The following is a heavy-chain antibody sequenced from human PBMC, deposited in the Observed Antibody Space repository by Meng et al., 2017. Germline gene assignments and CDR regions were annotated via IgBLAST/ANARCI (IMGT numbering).Heavy chain of an antibody. CDR1: GCTFSSYA. J-gene: IGHJ4*02. CDR3: ASMGY. Sequence: GHVVESGGGVVEPGRSLELSVAASGCTFSSYAMHRVRQAPGKGIEWVAVISYDGSNKYYADSVKGRFTISRDNSKNTLYLQMNSLRAEDTAVYYCASMGYWGQGTLVTVSS. V-gene: IGHV3-30*01. D-gene: IGHD3-10*01. CDR2: ISYDGSNK.